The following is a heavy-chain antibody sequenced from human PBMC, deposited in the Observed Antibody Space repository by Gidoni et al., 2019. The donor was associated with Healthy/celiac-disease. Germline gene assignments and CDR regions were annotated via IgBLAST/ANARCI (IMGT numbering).Heavy chain of an antibody. D-gene: IGHD3-10*01. Sequence: QVQLVQSGAEVKKPGASVTVSCKASGYTFTSYDINWVRQATGQGLEWMGWMNPNSGNTGYAQKFQGRVTMTRNTSISTAYMELSSLRSEDTAVYYCVPYYYGSGSYSPFDYWGQGTLVTVSS. CDR2: MNPNSGNT. V-gene: IGHV1-8*01. CDR1: GYTFTSYD. J-gene: IGHJ4*02. CDR3: VPYYYGSGSYSPFDY.